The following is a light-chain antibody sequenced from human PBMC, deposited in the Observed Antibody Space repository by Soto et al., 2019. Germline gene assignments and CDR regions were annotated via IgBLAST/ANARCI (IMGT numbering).Light chain of an antibody. J-gene: IGKJ1*01. V-gene: IGKV3-15*01. CDR3: QQYNDRPGT. CDR1: QSVSSN. Sequence: EIVMTQSPATLSVSPGERVTLSCRASQSVSSNLAWFQQKPGQAPRLLIYGASTRATGIPATFSGSGSGTEFTLTISSLLSEDSAVYYCQQYNDRPGTFGQGTTVEIK. CDR2: GAS.